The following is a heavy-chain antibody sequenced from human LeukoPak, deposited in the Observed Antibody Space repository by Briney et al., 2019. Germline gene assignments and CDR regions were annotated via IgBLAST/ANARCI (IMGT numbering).Heavy chain of an antibody. CDR3: AKGTSRTQLNFDY. J-gene: IGHJ4*02. CDR1: GFTFSSYA. Sequence: GGSLRLSCVASGFTFSSYALSWVRQAPGKGLEWVSAVSGSGSTTYYADSVKGRVTISRDNSKNILYLQMSSLRAEDTAVYYCAKGTSRTQLNFDYWGQGTLVTVSS. CDR2: VSGSGSTT. D-gene: IGHD5-18*01. V-gene: IGHV3-23*01.